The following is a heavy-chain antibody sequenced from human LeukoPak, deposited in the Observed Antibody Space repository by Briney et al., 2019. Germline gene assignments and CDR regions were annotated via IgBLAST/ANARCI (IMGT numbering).Heavy chain of an antibody. CDR1: GFAFNTQA. CDR3: ARDRGKLRYFDL. V-gene: IGHV3-30*15. CDR2: MSLDGSSI. Sequence: GFLRLSCVASGFAFNTQAMHWVRQAPGKGLEWLAVMSLDGSSIYYADSVKGRFTISRDNSKNTLYLQMSSLRVEDTAVYYCARDRGKLRYFDLWGQGTLLTVSS. D-gene: IGHD3-9*01. J-gene: IGHJ4*02.